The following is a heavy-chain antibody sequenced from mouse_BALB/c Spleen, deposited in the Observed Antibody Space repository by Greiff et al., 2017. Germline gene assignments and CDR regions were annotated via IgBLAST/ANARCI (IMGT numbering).Heavy chain of an antibody. CDR3: AREGYYGSKFAY. Sequence: VQLVESGPGLVAPSQSLSITCTVSGFSLTSYGVHWVRQPPGKGLEWLGVIWAGGSTNYNSALMSRLSISKDNSKSQVFLKMNSLQTDDTAMYYCAREGYYGSKFAYWGQGTLVTVSA. CDR1: GFSLTSYG. V-gene: IGHV2-9*02. D-gene: IGHD1-1*01. CDR2: IWAGGST. J-gene: IGHJ3*01.